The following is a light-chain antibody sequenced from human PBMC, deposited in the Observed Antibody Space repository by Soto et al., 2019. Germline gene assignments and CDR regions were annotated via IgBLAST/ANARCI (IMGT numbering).Light chain of an antibody. V-gene: IGKV1-39*01. J-gene: IGKJ5*01. CDR3: QQANNFPIT. CDR2: AAS. CDR1: QSISSF. Sequence: DIQMTQSPSSLSASVGDRVTITCRASQSISSFLNWYQQKPGKAPNLLMYAASSLQSGVPSRFSGSGSGTDFTLTISGLQPEDSATYYCQQANNFPITFGQGTRWRL.